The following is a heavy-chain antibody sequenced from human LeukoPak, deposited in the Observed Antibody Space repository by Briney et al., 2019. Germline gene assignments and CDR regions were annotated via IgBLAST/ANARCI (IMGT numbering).Heavy chain of an antibody. CDR2: IYYSGST. J-gene: IGHJ6*03. D-gene: IGHD6-6*01. V-gene: IGHV4-59*11. CDR3: ARDIAARPSKVPEYYYYMDV. Sequence: SETLSLTCTGSGGSISSHYWSWIRQPPGKGLEWVGYIYYSGSTNYNPSLKSGVYISVDTSKNQFPLKLSSVTAEDTAVYYCARDIAARPSKVPEYYYYMDVWGKGTTVTVSS. CDR1: GGSISSHY.